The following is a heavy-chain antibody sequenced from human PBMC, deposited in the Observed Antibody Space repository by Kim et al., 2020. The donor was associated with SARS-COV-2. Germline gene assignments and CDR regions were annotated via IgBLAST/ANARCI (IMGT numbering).Heavy chain of an antibody. J-gene: IGHJ6*02. CDR1: GGSFSGYY. V-gene: IGHV4-34*01. CDR3: ARDYGGAILSYYYGMDV. CDR2: INHSGST. Sequence: SETLSLTCAVYGGSFSGYYWSWIRQPPGKGLEWIGEINHSGSTNYNPSLKSRVTISVDTSKNQFSLKLSSVTAADTAVYYCARDYGGAILSYYYGMDVWGQGTTVTVSS. D-gene: IGHD4-17*01.